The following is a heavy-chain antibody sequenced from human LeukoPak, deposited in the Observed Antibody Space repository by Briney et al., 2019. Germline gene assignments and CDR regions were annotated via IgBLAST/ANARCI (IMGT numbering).Heavy chain of an antibody. Sequence: SETLSLTCTVSGGSISSSTYYWGWIRQPPGKGLAWIGSISYTGITYYNPPLKSRVTISVDTSKNQFSLKLSSVTAADTAVYFCARVKAVVTPWVFDYWGQGSLVTVSS. CDR1: GGSISSSTYY. J-gene: IGHJ4*02. V-gene: IGHV4-39*07. CDR3: ARVKAVVTPWVFDY. CDR2: ISYTGIT. D-gene: IGHD4-23*01.